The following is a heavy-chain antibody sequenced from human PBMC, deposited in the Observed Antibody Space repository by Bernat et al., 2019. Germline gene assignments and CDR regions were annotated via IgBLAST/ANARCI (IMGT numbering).Heavy chain of an antibody. CDR3: AGSGVSGYRCYDWADY. CDR1: GGTFSSYA. J-gene: IGHJ4*02. D-gene: IGHD5-12*01. Sequence: QVQLVQSGAEVKKPGSSVKVSCKASGGTFSSYAISWVRQAPGQGLEWMGRIIPILGIANYAQKFQGRVTITADKSTSAAYMELSSLRSEETAVYYWAGSGVSGYRCYDWADYWGQGTLVTVSS. CDR2: IIPILGIA. V-gene: IGHV1-69*04.